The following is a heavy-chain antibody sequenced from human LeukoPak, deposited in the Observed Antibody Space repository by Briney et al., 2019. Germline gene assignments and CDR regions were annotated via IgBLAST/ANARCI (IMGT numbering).Heavy chain of an antibody. CDR2: ISSSSSYI. J-gene: IGHJ6*03. CDR3: ARAVSRFYMDV. Sequence: GGSLRLSCAASGFTVSGNYMSWVRQAPGKGLEWVSSISSSSSYIYYADSVKGRFTISRDNAKNSLYLQMNSLRAEDTAVYYCARAVSRFYMDVWGKGTTVTVSS. CDR1: GFTVSGNY. V-gene: IGHV3-21*01.